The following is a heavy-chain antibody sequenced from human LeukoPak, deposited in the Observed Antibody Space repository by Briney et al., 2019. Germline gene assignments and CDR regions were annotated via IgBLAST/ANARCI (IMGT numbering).Heavy chain of an antibody. CDR2: ISYYGSPT. CDR3: AKDRRPEQQLEYNWFDP. V-gene: IGHV3-30*18. J-gene: IGHJ5*02. Sequence: GGSLRLSCEISGFTFGSFSTYGMRWDRQAPGKGPEWVAFISYYGSPTFYGDSVKGRVTIDRDDSKSTLYLQMNSLRIEDTGVYYCAKDRRPEQQLEYNWFDPWGQGTLVTVSS. CDR1: GFTFGSFSTYG. D-gene: IGHD6-13*01.